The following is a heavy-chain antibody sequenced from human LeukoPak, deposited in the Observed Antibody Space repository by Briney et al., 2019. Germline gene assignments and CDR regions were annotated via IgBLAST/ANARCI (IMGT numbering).Heavy chain of an antibody. CDR2: IVYDGSNK. CDR1: GXTFSSYA. V-gene: IGHV3-30-3*01. J-gene: IGHJ3*02. CDR3: ARGSLDGTYTFDI. D-gene: IGHD1-1*01. Sequence: GRSLRLSCAASGXTFSSYAMHWVRQAPGKGLEWVAVIVYDGSNKKYADSVKGRSTTSRDNSKNTLYLQMNSLRAEDTAVYYCARGSLDGTYTFDIWGQGAMVTVSS.